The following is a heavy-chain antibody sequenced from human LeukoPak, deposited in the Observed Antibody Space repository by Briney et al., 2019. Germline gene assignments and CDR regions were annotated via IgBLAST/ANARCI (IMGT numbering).Heavy chain of an antibody. CDR2: IYPRDGST. CDR1: GYTFTINY. Sequence: ASVTVSFKASGYTFTINYIHWVRQAPGQGLEWMGMIYPRDGSTSYAQKFQGRVTVTRDTSTSTVHMELSGLRSEDTAVYYCARDQEGFDYWGQGTLVTVSS. V-gene: IGHV1-46*01. CDR3: ARDQEGFDY. J-gene: IGHJ4*02.